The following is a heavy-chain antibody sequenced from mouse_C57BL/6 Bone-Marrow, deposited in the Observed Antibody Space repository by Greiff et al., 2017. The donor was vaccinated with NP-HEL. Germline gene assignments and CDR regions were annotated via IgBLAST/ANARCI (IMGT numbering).Heavy chain of an antibody. CDR1: GYSFTGYY. Sequence: VHVKQSGPELVKPGASVKISCTASGYSFTGYYMNWVKQSPEKSLEWIGEINPSTGGTTYNQKFKAKATLTVDKSSSTAYMQLKSLTSEDSAVYYCASGGSSYDWYFDVWGTGTTVTVSS. J-gene: IGHJ1*03. CDR2: INPSTGGT. CDR3: ASGGSSYDWYFDV. V-gene: IGHV1-42*01. D-gene: IGHD1-1*01.